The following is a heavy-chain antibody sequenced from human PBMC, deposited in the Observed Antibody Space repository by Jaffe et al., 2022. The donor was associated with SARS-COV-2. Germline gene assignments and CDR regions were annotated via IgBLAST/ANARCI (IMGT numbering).Heavy chain of an antibody. CDR1: GFTFSSYS. CDR3: AREGPPARWSDYYMDV. CDR2: ISSSSSTI. D-gene: IGHD2-15*01. Sequence: EVQLVESGGGLVQPGGSLRLSCAASGFTFSSYSMNWVRQAPGKGLEWVSYISSSSSTIYYADSVKGRFTISRDNAKNSLYLQMNSLRAEDTAVYYCAREGPPARWSDYYMDVWGKGTTVTVSS. V-gene: IGHV3-48*01. J-gene: IGHJ6*03.